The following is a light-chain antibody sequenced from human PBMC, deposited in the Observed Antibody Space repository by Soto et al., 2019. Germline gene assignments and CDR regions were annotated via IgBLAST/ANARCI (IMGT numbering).Light chain of an antibody. J-gene: IGKJ1*01. CDR2: GAS. CDR1: QSVSTN. V-gene: IGKV3-15*01. CDR3: QQYYDWTRT. Sequence: EIVMTQSPATLSVSPGXRATLSCRASQSVSTNLAWYQQKPGQAPRLLIYGASTRAPGIPTRFSGSGSGTGFTLTISSLQSEDVAVYYCQQYYDWTRTFGQGTKVDIK.